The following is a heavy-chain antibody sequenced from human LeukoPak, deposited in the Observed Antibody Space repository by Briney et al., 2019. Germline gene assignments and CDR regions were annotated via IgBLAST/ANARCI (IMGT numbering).Heavy chain of an antibody. CDR3: ARGPLWYYFDY. Sequence: PSETLPLTCTVSGGSISSGSYYWRWIRQPAGKGLEWIGRIYTSGSTNYNPSLKSRVTISVDTSKNQFSLKLSSVTAADTAVYYCARGPLWYYFDYWGQGTLVTVSS. J-gene: IGHJ4*02. CDR2: IYTSGST. D-gene: IGHD2-8*02. V-gene: IGHV4-61*02. CDR1: GGSISSGSYY.